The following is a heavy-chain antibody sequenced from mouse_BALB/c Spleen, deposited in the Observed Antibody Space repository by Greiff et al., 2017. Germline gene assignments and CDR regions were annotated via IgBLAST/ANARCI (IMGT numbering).Heavy chain of an antibody. D-gene: IGHD1-1*01. Sequence: EVMLVESGGGLVQPGGSRKLSCAASGFTFSSFGMHWVRQAPEKGLEWVAYISSGRSTIYYADTVKGRFTISRDNPKNTLFLQMTSLRSEDTAMYYCARYPDDYGNRYFDYWGQGTTLTVSS. CDR2: ISSGRSTI. CDR3: ARYPDDYGNRYFDY. V-gene: IGHV5-17*02. CDR1: GFTFSSFG. J-gene: IGHJ2*01.